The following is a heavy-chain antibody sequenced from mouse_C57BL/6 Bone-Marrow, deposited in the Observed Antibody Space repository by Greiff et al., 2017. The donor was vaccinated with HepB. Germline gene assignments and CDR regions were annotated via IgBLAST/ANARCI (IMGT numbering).Heavy chain of an antibody. CDR1: GYTFTNYW. D-gene: IGHD3-2*02. Sequence: VQLQQSGAELVRPGTSVKMSCKASGYTFTNYWIGWAKQRPGHGLEWIGDIYPGGGYTNYNEKFKGKATLAADKSSSTAYMQFSSLTSEDSAIYYCARGGQLRPHYFDYWGQGTTLTVSS. CDR3: ARGGQLRPHYFDY. CDR2: IYPGGGYT. V-gene: IGHV1-63*01. J-gene: IGHJ2*01.